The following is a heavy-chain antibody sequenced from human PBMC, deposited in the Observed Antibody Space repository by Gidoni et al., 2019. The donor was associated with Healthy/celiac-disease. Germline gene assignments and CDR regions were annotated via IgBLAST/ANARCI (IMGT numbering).Heavy chain of an antibody. Sequence: EVQLLESGGGLVQPGGSLRLSCAASGFTFSSYAMSWVRQAQGKGLEWVSAISGSGGSTYYADSVKGRFTISRDNSKNTLYLQMNSLRAEDTAVYYCAKDGTGDDAFDIWGQGTMVTVSS. CDR3: AKDGTGDDAFDI. CDR1: GFTFSSYA. J-gene: IGHJ3*02. D-gene: IGHD7-27*01. V-gene: IGHV3-23*01. CDR2: ISGSGGST.